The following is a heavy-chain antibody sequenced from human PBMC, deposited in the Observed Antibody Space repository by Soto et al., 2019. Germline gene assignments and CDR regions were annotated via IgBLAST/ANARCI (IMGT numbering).Heavy chain of an antibody. J-gene: IGHJ6*02. CDR2: IYYSGST. D-gene: IGHD3-10*01. CDR3: ARRRGVVQDGMDV. V-gene: IGHV4-39*01. Sequence: QLQLQESGPGLVKPSETLSLTCTVSGGSIRSSSSYWDWIRQPPGKGLEWIGSIYYSGSTGYNTSLTSRVIISMDMSKKQLSLNVSSVTAADTAVYYCARRRGVVQDGMDVWGQGTTVIVSS. CDR1: GGSIRSSSSY.